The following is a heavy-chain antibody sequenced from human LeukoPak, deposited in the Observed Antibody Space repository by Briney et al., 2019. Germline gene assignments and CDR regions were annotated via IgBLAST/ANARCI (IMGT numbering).Heavy chain of an antibody. CDR2: ISYSGTT. V-gene: IGHV4-59*01. J-gene: IGHJ3*02. Sequence: SETLSLTCTVSGGSISTYYWSWVRQPPGKGLEWLGYISYSGTTTYSPSLESRVTISLDTSRNQFSLILSSLTAADTSVYCCARAFSAWPHAFDIWGQGTMVTVSS. D-gene: IGHD6-19*01. CDR1: GGSISTYY. CDR3: ARAFSAWPHAFDI.